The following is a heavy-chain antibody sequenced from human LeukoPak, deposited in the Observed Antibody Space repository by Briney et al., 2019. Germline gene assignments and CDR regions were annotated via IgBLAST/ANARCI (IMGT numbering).Heavy chain of an antibody. Sequence: GGSLRLSCAASGFTFSNYWMHWVRQAPGEGLVWVSHINSDGRNTNYADSVKGRFTISRDNAKNTLYLQMNGLRAEDTAVYYCAKDRSVGAADYYFDYWGQGTLVTVSS. D-gene: IGHD1-26*01. V-gene: IGHV3-74*01. J-gene: IGHJ4*02. CDR2: INSDGRNT. CDR1: GFTFSNYW. CDR3: AKDRSVGAADYYFDY.